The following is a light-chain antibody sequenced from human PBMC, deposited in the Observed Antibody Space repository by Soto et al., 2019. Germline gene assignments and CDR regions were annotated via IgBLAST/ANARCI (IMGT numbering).Light chain of an antibody. J-gene: IGLJ1*01. Sequence: QSALTQPPSASGSPRQSVTISCTGTSSDIGGYNYVSWYQQHPGKAPELMIYEVSKRPSGVPDRFSGSKSGNTASLTVSGLQAEDEADYYCSSYAGTTSYVFGTGTKLTVL. CDR3: SSYAGTTSYV. V-gene: IGLV2-8*01. CDR1: SSDIGGYNY. CDR2: EVS.